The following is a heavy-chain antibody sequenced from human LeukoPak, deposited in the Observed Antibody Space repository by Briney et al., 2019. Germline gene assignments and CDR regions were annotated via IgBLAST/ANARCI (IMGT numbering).Heavy chain of an antibody. D-gene: IGHD5-12*01. Sequence: KPSETESLTCTVSGDSIDSYYWSWSRQPPGKGLEWIGYIYYRGTTSYNPFLKSRVTISVDTSKNQFSLKLNSVTAADTAVYYCARLPRYGGYDHFVLWAQRILVIVSS. CDR3: ARLPRYGGYDHFVL. CDR2: IYYRGTT. V-gene: IGHV4-59*12. J-gene: IGHJ4*02. CDR1: GDSIDSYY.